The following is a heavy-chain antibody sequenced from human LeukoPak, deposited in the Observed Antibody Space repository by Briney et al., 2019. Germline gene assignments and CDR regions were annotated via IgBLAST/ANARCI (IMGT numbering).Heavy chain of an antibody. V-gene: IGHV4-39*07. CDR3: ARGGYSSPRGWFDP. J-gene: IGHJ5*02. D-gene: IGHD6-19*01. Sequence: PSETLSLTCTVSGGSISSSSYYWGWIRQPPGKGLEWIGSIYYSGSTYYDPSVKSRVTISVDTSKNQFSLKLSSVTAADTAVYYCARGGYSSPRGWFDPWGQGTLVTVSS. CDR1: GGSISSSSYY. CDR2: IYYSGST.